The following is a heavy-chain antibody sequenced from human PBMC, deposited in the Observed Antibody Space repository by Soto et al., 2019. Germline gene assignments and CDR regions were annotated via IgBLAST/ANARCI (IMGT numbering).Heavy chain of an antibody. D-gene: IGHD3-10*01. Sequence: QVQLQESGPGLVKPSETLSLTCTVSGGSISSYYWSWIRQPAGKGLEWIGRIYTSGSTNYNPSLKSRVTMSVDTSKNLFSLKLSSVTAADTAVYYCARGPYGSGGSPPSTVDPWGQGTLVTVSS. CDR1: GGSISSYY. J-gene: IGHJ5*02. CDR3: ARGPYGSGGSPPSTVDP. V-gene: IGHV4-4*07. CDR2: IYTSGST.